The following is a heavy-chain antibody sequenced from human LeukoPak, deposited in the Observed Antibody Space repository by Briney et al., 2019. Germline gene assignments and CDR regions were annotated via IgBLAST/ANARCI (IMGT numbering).Heavy chain of an antibody. CDR1: GGSISSSSYY. J-gene: IGHJ4*02. CDR2: ILYSGST. Sequence: PSETLSLTCTVSGGSISSSSYYWVWIRQPSGKGLEWIGNILYSGSTYYNPSLKSRVTISVDTSKNQCSLKLSSVTAADTAVYYCARRQGSSSYIDNWGQGTLVTVSS. CDR3: ARRQGSSSYIDN. D-gene: IGHD6-13*01. V-gene: IGHV4-39*01.